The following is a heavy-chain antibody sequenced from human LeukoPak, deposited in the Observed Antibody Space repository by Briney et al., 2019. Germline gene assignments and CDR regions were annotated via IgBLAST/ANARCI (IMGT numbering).Heavy chain of an antibody. Sequence: GGSLRLSCAASGFTVSSNYMSWVRQAPGKGLEWVSVIYSGGSTYYADSVKGRFTISRDNSKNTLYLQMNSLRAEDTAVYYCARDHYYYYMDVWGKGTTVTISS. CDR1: GFTVSSNY. V-gene: IGHV3-66*01. J-gene: IGHJ6*03. CDR3: ARDHYYYYMDV. CDR2: IYSGGST.